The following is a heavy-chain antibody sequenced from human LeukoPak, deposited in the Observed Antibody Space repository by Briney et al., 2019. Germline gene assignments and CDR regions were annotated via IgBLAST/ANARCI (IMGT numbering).Heavy chain of an antibody. D-gene: IGHD3-3*01. CDR2: INPNSGGT. J-gene: IGHJ4*02. CDR1: GYTYTGYY. Sequence: ASVKVSCKASGYTYTGYYMHWVRQAPGQGLEWMGRINPNSGGTNYAQKFQGRVTMTRDTSISTAYMELSRLRSDDTAVYYCLRFLEWLLEDWGQGTLVTVSS. V-gene: IGHV1-2*06. CDR3: LRFLEWLLED.